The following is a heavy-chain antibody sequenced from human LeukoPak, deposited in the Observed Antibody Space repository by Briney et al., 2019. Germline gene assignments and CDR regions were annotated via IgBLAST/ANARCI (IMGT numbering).Heavy chain of an antibody. CDR3: AKGVSSSWSNDAFDI. CDR2: IWYDGNNK. V-gene: IGHV3-30*02. CDR1: GFTFSSYG. D-gene: IGHD6-13*01. Sequence: GGSLRLSCAASGFTFSSYGMHWVRQAPGKGLEWVAVIWYDGNNKYYADSVKGRFTISRDNSKNTLYLQMNSLRTEDTAVYYCAKGVSSSWSNDAFDIWGQGTMVTVSS. J-gene: IGHJ3*02.